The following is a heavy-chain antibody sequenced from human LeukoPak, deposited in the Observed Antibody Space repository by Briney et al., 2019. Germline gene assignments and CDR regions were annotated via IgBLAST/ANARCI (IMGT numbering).Heavy chain of an antibody. V-gene: IGHV3-15*01. CDR3: ARGDPQIDFDSQLNI. CDR1: GFTFSNAW. Sequence: GGSLRLSCAASGFTFSNAWMSWVRQAPGKGLEWVGRIKSKTDGGTTYYADSVKGRFTISRDSSKNTLYLQMNSLRAEDTAVYYCARGDPQIDFDSQLNIWGQGTMVTVSS. CDR2: IKSKTDGGTT. D-gene: IGHD3-9*01. J-gene: IGHJ3*02.